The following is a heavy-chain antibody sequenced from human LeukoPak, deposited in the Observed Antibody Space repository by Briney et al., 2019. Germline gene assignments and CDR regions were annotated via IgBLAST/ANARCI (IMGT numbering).Heavy chain of an antibody. CDR1: GYPFTTYE. V-gene: IGHV1-8*01. CDR2: VHPNTGNT. CDR3: ARGPRNDP. J-gene: IGHJ5*02. Sequence: ASVKVSCKTSGYPFTTYEINWVRQAAGQGLEWMGWVHPNTGNTAYAQKFQGRVTMTRDTSISTAYMELSSLTSNDTAVYFCARGPRNDPWGQGTLVTVSS. D-gene: IGHD1-14*01.